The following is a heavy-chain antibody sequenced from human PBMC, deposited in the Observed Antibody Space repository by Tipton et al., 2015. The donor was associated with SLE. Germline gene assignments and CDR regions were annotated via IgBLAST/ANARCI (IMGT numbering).Heavy chain of an antibody. D-gene: IGHD1-26*01. CDR3: AGLVGATYFDY. CDR1: GGSISSHY. J-gene: IGHJ4*02. Sequence: TLSLTCTVSGGSISSHYWSWIRQPPGKGLEWIGYIYYSGSTNYNPSLKSRVTISVDTSKNQFSLKLSSVTAADTAVYYCAGLVGATYFDYWGQGTLVTVSS. CDR2: IYYSGST. V-gene: IGHV4-59*11.